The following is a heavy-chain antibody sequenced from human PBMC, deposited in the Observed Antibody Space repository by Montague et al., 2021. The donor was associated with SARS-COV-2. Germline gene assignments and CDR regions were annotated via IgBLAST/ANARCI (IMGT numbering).Heavy chain of an antibody. CDR2: IWYDGSNK. CDR1: GFTFSGYG. Sequence: SLRLSCAASGFTFSGYGMHWVRQAPGKGLEWVAVIWYDGSNKYYADSVKGRFTISRDDSRSTLYLQMNSLRAEDTAVYYCAREGLWGEFHAFDVWGQGTMVTVSS. CDR3: AREGLWGEFHAFDV. D-gene: IGHD3-16*01. J-gene: IGHJ3*01. V-gene: IGHV3-33*01.